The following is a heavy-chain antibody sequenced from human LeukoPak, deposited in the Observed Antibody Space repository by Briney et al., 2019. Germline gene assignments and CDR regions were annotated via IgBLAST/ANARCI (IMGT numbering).Heavy chain of an antibody. CDR1: GYTFTSYY. D-gene: IGHD3-3*01. CDR3: ARERAGQTYYDFWSGYYPEFGF. CDR2: INPSGGST. Sequence: ASVKVSRKASGYTFTSYYMHWVRQAPGQGLEWMGIINPSGGSTSYAQKFQGRVTMTRDTSTSTVYMELSSLRSEDTAVYYCARERAGQTYYDFWSGYYPEFGFWGQGTLVTVSS. V-gene: IGHV1-46*01. J-gene: IGHJ4*02.